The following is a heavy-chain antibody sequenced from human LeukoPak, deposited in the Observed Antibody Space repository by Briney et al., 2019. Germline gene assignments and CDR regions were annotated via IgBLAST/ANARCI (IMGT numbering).Heavy chain of an antibody. CDR2: ISGSGGST. V-gene: IGHV3-23*01. J-gene: IGHJ6*03. D-gene: IGHD4-17*01. Sequence: GGSLRLSCAASGFTFDDYGMSWVRQAPGKGLEWVSAISGSGGSTYYADSVKGRFTISRDNSKNTLYLQMNSLRAEDTAVYYCAKPPMTTVTTYYYYYMDVWGKGTTVTISS. CDR3: AKPPMTTVTTYYYYYMDV. CDR1: GFTFDDYG.